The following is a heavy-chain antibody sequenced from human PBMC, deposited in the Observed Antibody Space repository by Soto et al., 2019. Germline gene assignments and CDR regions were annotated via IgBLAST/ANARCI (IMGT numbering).Heavy chain of an antibody. V-gene: IGHV2-26*01. CDR3: ARMDGDYNYYGVDV. CDR2: FFSDAER. J-gene: IGHJ6*02. Sequence: QVTLKEAGPVLVKHTETLTLTCSVSGFSLTNGRMGVSWIRQPPGKALEWLAHFFSDAERSYSTSMQSRLNMYKDSSGSQVVLTMTNMAPADTATYFCARMDGDYNYYGVDVWGHGIAVTVSS. CDR1: GFSLTNGRMG. D-gene: IGHD4-17*01.